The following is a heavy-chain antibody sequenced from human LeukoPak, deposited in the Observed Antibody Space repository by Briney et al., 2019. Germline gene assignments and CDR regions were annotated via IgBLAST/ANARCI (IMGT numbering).Heavy chain of an antibody. CDR3: ARDGSGSYYFDY. CDR2: IYYSGST. Sequence: SETLSLTCAVYGGSISSYYWSWIRQPPGKGLEWIGYIYYSGSTNYNPSLKSRVTISVDTSKNQFSLKLSSVTAADTAVYYCARDGSGSYYFDYWGQGTLVTVSS. V-gene: IGHV4-59*01. CDR1: GGSISSYY. D-gene: IGHD1-26*01. J-gene: IGHJ4*02.